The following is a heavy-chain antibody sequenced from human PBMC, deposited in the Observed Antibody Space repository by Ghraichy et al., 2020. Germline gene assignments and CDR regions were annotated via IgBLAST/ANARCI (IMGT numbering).Heavy chain of an antibody. V-gene: IGHV3-66*01. Sequence: GGSLRLSCAASGFTVSSNYMSWVRQAPGKGLEWVSGIYSGGSTYYADSVKGRFTISRDNSKNTLYLQMNSLRAEDTAMYYCARERELTDYYDSRRYHYYYSHMDVWGKGPTVTVSS. CDR3: ARERELTDYYDSRRYHYYYSHMDV. CDR2: IYSGGST. D-gene: IGHD3-10*01. J-gene: IGHJ6*03. CDR1: GFTVSSNY.